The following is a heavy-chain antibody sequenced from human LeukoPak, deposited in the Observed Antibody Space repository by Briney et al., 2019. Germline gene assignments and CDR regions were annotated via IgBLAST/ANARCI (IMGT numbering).Heavy chain of an antibody. D-gene: IGHD3-16*01. J-gene: IGHJ4*02. V-gene: IGHV3-23*01. CDR2: ISGSGGST. Sequence: PGASLRLSCAASGCTFSSYAMSWVRQAPGRGLEWVSAISGSGGSTYYADSVKGRFTISRDNSKNTLYLQMNRLRAEGTAGYYGAKVLLMTHSPGDYCGEGALVTVSS. CDR1: GCTFSSYA. CDR3: AKVLLMTHSPGDY.